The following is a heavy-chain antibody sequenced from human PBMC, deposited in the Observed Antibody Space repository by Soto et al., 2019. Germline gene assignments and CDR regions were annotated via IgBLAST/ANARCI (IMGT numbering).Heavy chain of an antibody. V-gene: IGHV3-23*01. CDR3: VKCQASDGIRLPFTGLAF. Sequence: GLTFRDFVRPWVIQEQGKGLEWLSVMSGDGRTRYELSVTGRFTISRDNAKNTLYLQMRSLRGEDAAAYYCVKCQASDGIRLPFTGLAFRGHRTQVTVSP. CDR1: GLTFRDFV. J-gene: IGHJ1*01. D-gene: IGHD3-16*01. CDR2: MSGDGRT.